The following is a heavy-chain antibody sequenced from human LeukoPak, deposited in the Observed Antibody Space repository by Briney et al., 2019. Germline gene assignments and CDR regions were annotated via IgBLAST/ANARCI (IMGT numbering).Heavy chain of an antibody. J-gene: IGHJ6*02. CDR2: ISGRGGTT. D-gene: IGHD6-13*01. CDR1: GFIFSSSA. V-gene: IGHV3-23*01. CDR3: AKGGIAAAGIGYYGMDV. Sequence: GGSLRLSCEASGFIFSSSAMSWVRQAPGKGLEWVSAISGRGGTTYYADSVKGRFTISRDNSKNTLYLQMNSLRAEDTAVYYCAKGGIAAAGIGYYGMDVWGQGTTVAVSS.